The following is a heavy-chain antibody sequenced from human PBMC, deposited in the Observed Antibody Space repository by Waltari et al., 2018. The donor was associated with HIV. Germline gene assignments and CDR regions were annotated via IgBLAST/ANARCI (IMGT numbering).Heavy chain of an antibody. D-gene: IGHD3-3*02. J-gene: IGHJ4*02. Sequence: DVHLVETGGGLVQPGGSLRLSCAASGFIFNNYWMHWVRKVPGNGLVLVSRVRSDGNTTTYADAVKGRFTVSRDNSKNTLYLQMNSLRAEDTAIYYCVRQYNISRYFDYWGQGTLVTVSS. CDR1: GFIFNNYW. CDR3: VRQYNISRYFDY. V-gene: IGHV3-74*01. CDR2: VRSDGNTT.